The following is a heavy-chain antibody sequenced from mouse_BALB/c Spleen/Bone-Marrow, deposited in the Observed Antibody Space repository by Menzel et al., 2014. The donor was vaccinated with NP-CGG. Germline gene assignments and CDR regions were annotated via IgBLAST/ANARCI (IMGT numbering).Heavy chain of an antibody. D-gene: IGHD3-2*01. CDR1: GYTFTDYA. J-gene: IGHJ4*01. V-gene: IGHV1-67*01. Sequence: VQLVESGPELVSPGVSVKISCKASGYTFTDYAIHWVKQSHSKRLEWIGIISTYPGNTNYNQKFKGKATMTVDKSSSTAYMELARLTSEDSAIYYCARDISGYVRAMDYWGQRTSVTVSS. CDR3: ARDISGYVRAMDY. CDR2: ISTYPGNT.